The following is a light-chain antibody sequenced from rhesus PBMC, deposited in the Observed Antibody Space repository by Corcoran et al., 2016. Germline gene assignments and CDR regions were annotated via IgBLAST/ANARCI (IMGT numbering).Light chain of an antibody. J-gene: IGKJ4*01. V-gene: IGKV1S14*01. CDR3: PQHNSFPLT. CDR2: DAS. CDR1: QGIGIY. Sequence: DIQMTQSPSSLSASVGDTVTITCQASQGIGIYVAWYQQKPGKAPTALIYDASYLQGGVPSRFSGSGSGTDCTRTIRSLQPEDFATYYSPQHNSFPLTFGGGTKVEIE.